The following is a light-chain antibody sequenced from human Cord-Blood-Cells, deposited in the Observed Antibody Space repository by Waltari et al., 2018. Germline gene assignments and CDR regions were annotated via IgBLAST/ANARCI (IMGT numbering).Light chain of an antibody. CDR3: QQYDNLPFT. CDR1: QDISNY. CDR2: DAS. Sequence: DIQMTQSPSSLSASVGYRVTITCQASQDISNYLTWYQQKPGKAPKLLIYDASNLETGVPSRFSGSGSGTDFTFTISSLQPEDIATYYCQQYDNLPFTFGPGTKVDIK. J-gene: IGKJ3*01. V-gene: IGKV1-33*01.